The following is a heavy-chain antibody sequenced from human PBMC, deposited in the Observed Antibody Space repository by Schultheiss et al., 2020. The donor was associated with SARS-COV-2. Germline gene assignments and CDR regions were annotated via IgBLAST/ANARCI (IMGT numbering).Heavy chain of an antibody. D-gene: IGHD2-15*01. Sequence: SWIRQHPGKGLEWVGFIRSKAYGGTTDYAAPVKGRFTISRDDSKNTLYLQMNSLKTEDTAVYYCTTFGRIVVVVAAAGVDYWGQGTLVTVSS. V-gene: IGHV3-15*01. CDR3: TTFGRIVVVVAAAGVDY. CDR2: IRSKAYGGTT. J-gene: IGHJ4*02.